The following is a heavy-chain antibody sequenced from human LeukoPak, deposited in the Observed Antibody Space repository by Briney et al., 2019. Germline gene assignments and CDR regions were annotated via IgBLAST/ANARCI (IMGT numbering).Heavy chain of an antibody. Sequence: SETLSLTCAVSGYSINSDSYWGWIRQPPGKGLEWIGSVYHSGSTYYNASLKSRITISVDTSKNLFSLKLSSVTAADTAVYYCARNNSGSGWFDPWGQGTLVTVSS. CDR3: ARNNSGSGWFDP. D-gene: IGHD6-19*01. CDR2: VYHSGST. J-gene: IGHJ5*02. V-gene: IGHV4-38-2*01. CDR1: GYSINSDSY.